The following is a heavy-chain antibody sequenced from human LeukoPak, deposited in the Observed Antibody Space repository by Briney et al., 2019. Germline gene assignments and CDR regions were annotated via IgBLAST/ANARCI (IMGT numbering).Heavy chain of an antibody. Sequence: GGSLRLSCAASGFTFSSYAMSWVRQAPGKGLEWVSAISGSGGSTYYADSVKGRFTMSRDNSKNTLYLQMNSLRAEDTVVYYCARRNLYSTYYFDYWGQGTLVTVSS. CDR2: ISGSGGST. CDR1: GFTFSSYA. CDR3: ARRNLYSTYYFDY. V-gene: IGHV3-23*01. J-gene: IGHJ4*01. D-gene: IGHD6-13*01.